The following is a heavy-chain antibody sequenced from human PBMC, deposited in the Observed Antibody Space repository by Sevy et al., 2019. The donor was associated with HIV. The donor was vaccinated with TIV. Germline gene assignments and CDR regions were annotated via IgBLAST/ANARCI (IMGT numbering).Heavy chain of an antibody. Sequence: ASVKVSCKASGYTFTGYYIHWVRQAPGQGLEWMGRMNPKTGNSDQMRKFQDRVTMTADRSISTAYMELSSLTSDDAAVYFCARGDILHLDWTTVGAFDFWGQGTVVTVSS. J-gene: IGHJ3*01. CDR3: ARGDILHLDWTTVGAFDF. V-gene: IGHV1-2*06. CDR2: MNPKTGNS. CDR1: GYTFTGYY. D-gene: IGHD4-17*01.